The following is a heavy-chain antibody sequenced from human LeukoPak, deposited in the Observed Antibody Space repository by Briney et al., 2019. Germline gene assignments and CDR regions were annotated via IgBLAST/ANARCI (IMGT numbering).Heavy chain of an antibody. V-gene: IGHV1-8*01. D-gene: IGHD6-13*01. Sequence: ASVKVSCKASGYTFTSYDINWVRQATGQGLEWMGWMNPNSGNTGSAQKFQGRVTMTRDTSINTAYMELSSLRSEDTAVYYCARASGGIAAAGHADYWGQGTLVTVSS. CDR1: GYTFTSYD. J-gene: IGHJ4*02. CDR3: ARASGGIAAAGHADY. CDR2: MNPNSGNT.